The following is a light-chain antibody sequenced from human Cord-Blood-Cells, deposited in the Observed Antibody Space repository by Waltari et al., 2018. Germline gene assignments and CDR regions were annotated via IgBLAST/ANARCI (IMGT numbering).Light chain of an antibody. CDR3: QQRSNWLRT. J-gene: IGKJ1*01. CDR1: QSVSSY. Sequence: EIVLTQSPATLSLSPGERATLSCRASQSVSSYLAWYQQKPGQAPRLLIYDASNRATGIPARFSGCGSGTDFTLTISSLEPEDFAVYYCQQRSNWLRTFGQGTKVEIK. V-gene: IGKV3-11*01. CDR2: DAS.